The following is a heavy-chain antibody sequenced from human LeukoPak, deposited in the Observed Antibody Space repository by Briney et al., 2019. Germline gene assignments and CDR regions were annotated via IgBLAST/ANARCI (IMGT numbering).Heavy chain of an antibody. D-gene: IGHD5-18*01. CDR1: GFTFSSYG. Sequence: GGSLRLSCAASGFTFSSYGMHWVRQAPGKGLEWVAFIRYDGSNKYYADSVKGRFTISRDNSKNTLYLQMNSLRAEDTAVYYCASVRRGYSYGYSDYWGQGTLVTVSS. CDR3: ASVRRGYSYGYSDY. V-gene: IGHV3-30*02. CDR2: IRYDGSNK. J-gene: IGHJ4*02.